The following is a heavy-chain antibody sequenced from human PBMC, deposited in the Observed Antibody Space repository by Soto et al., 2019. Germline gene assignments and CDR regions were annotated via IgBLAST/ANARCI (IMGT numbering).Heavy chain of an antibody. CDR1: GFTFSSYA. CDR2: ISGSGGST. CDR3: AKVGHYDFWSGYYLAMVYFDY. J-gene: IGHJ4*02. D-gene: IGHD3-3*01. V-gene: IGHV3-23*01. Sequence: GSLRLSCAASGFTFSSYAISWVRQAPGKGLEWVSAISGSGGSTYYADSVKGRFTISRDNSKNTLYLQMNSLRAEDTAVYYCAKVGHYDFWSGYYLAMVYFDYWGQGTLVTVSS.